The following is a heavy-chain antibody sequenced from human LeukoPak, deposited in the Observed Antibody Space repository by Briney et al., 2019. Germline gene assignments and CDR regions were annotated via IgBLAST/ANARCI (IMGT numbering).Heavy chain of an antibody. CDR2: IYHSGST. CDR1: GYSISSGYY. Sequence: SETLSLTCAVSGYSISSGYYWGWIRQPPGKGLEWIGSIYHSGSTYYNPSLKSRVTISVDTSKNQFSLKLSSVTAADTAVYYCARAPPPPWELNFDYWGQGTLVTVSS. J-gene: IGHJ4*02. D-gene: IGHD1-26*01. CDR3: ARAPPPPWELNFDY. V-gene: IGHV4-38-2*01.